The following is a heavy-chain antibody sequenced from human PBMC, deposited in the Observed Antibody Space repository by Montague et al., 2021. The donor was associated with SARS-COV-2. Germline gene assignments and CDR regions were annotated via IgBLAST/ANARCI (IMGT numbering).Heavy chain of an antibody. CDR3: ARHDDILTTYYYYYGMDV. CDR1: GGSISSSSYY. CDR2: IYYSGST. Sequence: SETLSLTCTASGGSISSSSYYWGWIRQPPGKGLEWIGSIYYSGSTYYNPSLKSRVTISVDTSKNQFSLKLSSVTAADTAVYYCARHDDILTTYYYYYGMDVWGQGTTVTVSS. V-gene: IGHV4-39*01. J-gene: IGHJ6*02. D-gene: IGHD3-9*01.